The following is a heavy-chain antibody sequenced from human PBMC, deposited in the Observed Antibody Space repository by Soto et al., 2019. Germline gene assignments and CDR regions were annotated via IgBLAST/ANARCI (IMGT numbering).Heavy chain of an antibody. CDR1: GGTFSSYT. Sequence: SVKVSCKASGGTFSSYTISWVRQAPGQGLEWMGRIIPTLGIANYAQKFQGRVTITADKSTSTAYMELSSLRSEGTAVYYCASGDYYDSSGYYEAYYYYGMDVWGKGTTVTVSS. V-gene: IGHV1-69*02. J-gene: IGHJ6*04. CDR3: ASGDYYDSSGYYEAYYYYGMDV. CDR2: IIPTLGIA. D-gene: IGHD3-22*01.